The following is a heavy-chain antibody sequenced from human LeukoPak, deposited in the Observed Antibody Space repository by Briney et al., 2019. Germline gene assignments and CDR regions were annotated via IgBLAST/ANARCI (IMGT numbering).Heavy chain of an antibody. CDR2: ISSVGSTM. V-gene: IGHV3-48*03. Sequence: PGGSPRLSCAASGFSFSGFEMHWVRQAPGKGLEWVSYISSVGSTMYYADSVRGRFTISRDNAKNSLFLQMNSLRAEDTAVYYCARADVYGDSTIYYWGQGTLVSVSS. D-gene: IGHD4-17*01. CDR3: ARADVYGDSTIYY. J-gene: IGHJ4*02. CDR1: GFSFSGFE.